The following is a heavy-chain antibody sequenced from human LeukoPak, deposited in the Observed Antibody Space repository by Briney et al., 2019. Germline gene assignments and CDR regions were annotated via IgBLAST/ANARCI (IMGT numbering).Heavy chain of an antibody. V-gene: IGHV4-4*07. CDR1: GASISSSH. CDR3: ARSEYGDYYKFDY. J-gene: IGHJ4*02. Sequence: SETLSLTCTVSGASISSSHWSWIRQSAGKGLKWIGRMYISGSTKYNPSLKSRVTMSVDTSKNQFSLKLSSVTAADTAVYYCARSEYGDYYKFDYWGQGAVVSVSS. D-gene: IGHD4-17*01. CDR2: MYISGST.